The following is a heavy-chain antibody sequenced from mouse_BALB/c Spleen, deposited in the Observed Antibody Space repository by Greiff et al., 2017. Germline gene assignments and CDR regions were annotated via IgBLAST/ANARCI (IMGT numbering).Heavy chain of an antibody. Sequence: EVLLVESGGGLVQPGGSRKLSCAASGFTFSSFGMHWVRQAPEKGLEWVAYISSGSSTIYYADTVKGRFTISRDNPKNTLFLQMTSLRSEDTAMYYCARSGLTGTGYFDVWGAGTTVTVSS. CDR2: ISSGSSTI. J-gene: IGHJ1*01. D-gene: IGHD4-1*01. CDR1: GFTFSSFG. V-gene: IGHV5-17*02. CDR3: ARSGLTGTGYFDV.